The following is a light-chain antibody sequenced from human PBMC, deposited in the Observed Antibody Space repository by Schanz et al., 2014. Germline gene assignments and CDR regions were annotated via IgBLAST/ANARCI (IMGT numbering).Light chain of an antibody. J-gene: IGLJ3*02. CDR3: QVWDSSSDLV. CDR2: NDS. CDR1: NIGSKS. V-gene: IGLV3-21*02. Sequence: SYELTQPPSVSVAPGQTARITCGGNNIGSKSVHWYQQKPGQAPVLVVYNDSERPSGIPERFSGSNSGNTATLTITRVEAGDEADYYCQVWDSSSDLVFGGGTKLTVL.